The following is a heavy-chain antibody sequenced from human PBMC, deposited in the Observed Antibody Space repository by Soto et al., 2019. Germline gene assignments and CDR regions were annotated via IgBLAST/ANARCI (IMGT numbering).Heavy chain of an antibody. D-gene: IGHD3-10*01. CDR1: GYTFTNYD. J-gene: IGHJ6*02. Sequence: QVHLGQSGAEVKKPGASVKVSCKASGYTFTNYDVNWVRQAPGQGLEWKGWISTYTGNTNYAQKLQGRVTMTSDTSTSTAYMKLRSLRSDDTAVYYCAGGYYYGSVRPTPGGMDVWGQGTTVTVSS. CDR2: ISTYTGNT. CDR3: AGGYYYGSVRPTPGGMDV. V-gene: IGHV1-18*01.